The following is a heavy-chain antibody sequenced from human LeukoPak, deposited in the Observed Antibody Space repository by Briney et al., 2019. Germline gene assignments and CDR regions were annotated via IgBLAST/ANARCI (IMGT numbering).Heavy chain of an antibody. J-gene: IGHJ4*02. CDR2: ISAYNGNT. Sequence: ASVKVSCKASSYTFTNYAISWVRQAPGQGLEWMGWISAYNGNTNYAQKLQGRVTMTTDTSTSTAYMELRSLRSDDAAVYYCARDGKKSTIDYWGQGTLVTVSS. CDR3: ARDGKKSTIDY. CDR1: SYTFTNYA. V-gene: IGHV1-18*01. D-gene: IGHD2/OR15-2a*01.